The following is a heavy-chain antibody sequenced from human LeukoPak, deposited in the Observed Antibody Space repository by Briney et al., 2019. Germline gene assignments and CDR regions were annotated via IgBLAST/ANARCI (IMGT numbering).Heavy chain of an antibody. CDR3: ASSREAAIDYYYYYMDV. V-gene: IGHV1-8*01. D-gene: IGHD2-2*02. Sequence: ASVKVSCKASGYTFTSYDINWVRQATGQGLEWMGWMNPNSGNTGYAQKFQGRVTMTRNTSISTAYMELSSLRSEDTAVYYCASSREAAIDYYYYYMDVWGKGTTVTVSS. CDR2: MNPNSGNT. CDR1: GYTFTSYD. J-gene: IGHJ6*03.